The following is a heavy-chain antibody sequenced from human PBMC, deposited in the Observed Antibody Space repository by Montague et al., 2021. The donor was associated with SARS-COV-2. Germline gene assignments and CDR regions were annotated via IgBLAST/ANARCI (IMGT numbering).Heavy chain of an antibody. V-gene: IGHV3-30-3*01. CDR3: ASEMIAVAGTAPFDY. CDR1: GFTFSSYA. Sequence: SLRLSCAASGFTFSSYAMHWVRQAPGKGLEWVAVISYDGSNKYYADSVKGRFTISRDNSKNTLYLQMNSLRAEDTAVYYCASEMIAVAGTAPFDYWGQGILVTASS. J-gene: IGHJ4*02. D-gene: IGHD6-19*01. CDR2: ISYDGSNK.